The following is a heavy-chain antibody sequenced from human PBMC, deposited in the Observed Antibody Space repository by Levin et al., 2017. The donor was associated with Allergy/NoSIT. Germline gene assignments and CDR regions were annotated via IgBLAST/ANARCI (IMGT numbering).Heavy chain of an antibody. V-gene: IGHV1-18*01. CDR2: ISTKNGNT. Sequence: PEASVKVSCKASGYSFPTYDISWVRQAPGQGLEWMGWISTKNGNTNYIQGLRGRVTMTTDTSTSTAYMELRSLRSDDTAVYYCARGGSSSGFDYWGQGTLVTVSS. J-gene: IGHJ4*02. CDR3: ARGGSSSGFDY. D-gene: IGHD3-3*01. CDR1: GYSFPTYD.